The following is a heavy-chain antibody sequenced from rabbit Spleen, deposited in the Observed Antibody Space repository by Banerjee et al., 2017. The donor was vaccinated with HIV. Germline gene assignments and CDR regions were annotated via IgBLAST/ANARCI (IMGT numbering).Heavy chain of an antibody. D-gene: IGHD8-1*01. CDR1: GFSFSNKAV. V-gene: IGHV1S45*01. Sequence: QEQLVESGGGLVKPEGSLKLSCTASGFSFSNKAVMCWVRQAPGKGLEWIGCIYTGDGTSTAYASWAKGRFTCSKTSSTTVTLQMTSLTVADTATYFCARDTGSSFSSYGMDLWGQGTLVTVS. CDR2: IYTGDGTST. CDR3: ARDTGSSFSSYGMDL. J-gene: IGHJ6*01.